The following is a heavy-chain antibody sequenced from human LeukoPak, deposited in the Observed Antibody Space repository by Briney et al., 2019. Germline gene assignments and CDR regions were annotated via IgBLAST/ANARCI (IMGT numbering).Heavy chain of an antibody. CDR3: AKDRTVGASYWYFDL. Sequence: GGSLRLSCAASGFTVSSNYMSWVRQAPGKGLECVSVSYSGGSTYYADSVKGRFAISRDNSKNTLYLQMNSLRAEDTAIYYCAKDRTVGASYWYFDLWGRGTLVTVSS. V-gene: IGHV3-53*01. J-gene: IGHJ2*01. CDR1: GFTVSSNY. CDR2: SYSGGST. D-gene: IGHD1-26*01.